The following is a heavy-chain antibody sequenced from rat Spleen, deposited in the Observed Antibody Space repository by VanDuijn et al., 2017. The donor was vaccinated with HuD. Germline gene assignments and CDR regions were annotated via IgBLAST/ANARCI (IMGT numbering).Heavy chain of an antibody. D-gene: IGHD1-12*01. CDR2: LRSDGGRN. CDR1: GFTFSDYY. J-gene: IGHJ2*01. V-gene: IGHV5-7*01. CDR3: ASQRTMID. Sequence: EVQLVESGGGLVQPGRSLKLSCAASGFTFSDYYMAWVRQAPTKGLEWVATLRSDGGRNFYRDSVKGRFTISRENAKSTLSLQMDSLRSEDTASYYCASQRTMIDWGQGVMVTVSS.